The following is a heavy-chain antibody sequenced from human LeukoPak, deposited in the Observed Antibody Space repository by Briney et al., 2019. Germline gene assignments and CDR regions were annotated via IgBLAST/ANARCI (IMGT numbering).Heavy chain of an antibody. V-gene: IGHV3-7*01. Sequence: GGSLRLSCAASGFTFSSYWMSWVRQAPGKGLEWVANIKQDGSEKYYVDSVKGRFTISRDNAKNSLYPQMNSLRAEDTAVYYCARDPQWLVPGWFDPWGQGTLVTVSS. CDR3: ARDPQWLVPGWFDP. D-gene: IGHD6-19*01. CDR2: IKQDGSEK. CDR1: GFTFSSYW. J-gene: IGHJ5*02.